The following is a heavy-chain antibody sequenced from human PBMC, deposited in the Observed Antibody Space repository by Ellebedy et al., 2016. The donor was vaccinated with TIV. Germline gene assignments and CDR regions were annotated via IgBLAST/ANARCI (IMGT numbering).Heavy chain of an antibody. V-gene: IGHV4-59*01. CDR1: GGSISSYY. J-gene: IGHJ2*01. CDR3: ARGGELSFWYFDL. CDR2: IYYSGST. Sequence: SETLSLTCTVSGGSISSYYWSWIRQPPGKGLEWIGYIYYSGSTNYNPSLKSRVTISVDTSKNQFSLKLSSVTAADTAVYYWARGGELSFWYFDLWGRGTLVTVSS. D-gene: IGHD3-16*02.